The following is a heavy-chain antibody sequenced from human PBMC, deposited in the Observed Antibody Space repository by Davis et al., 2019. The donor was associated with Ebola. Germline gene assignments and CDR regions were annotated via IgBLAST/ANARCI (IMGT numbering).Heavy chain of an antibody. V-gene: IGHV4-4*02. J-gene: IGHJ4*02. Sequence: MPSETLSLTCDVSGGSFGSGFWWSWVRQTPGKGLEWIGEIRDSGTSNYNPSLKSRVTISVDKSKNQFSLRLTSVTAADTAVYFCANNGFYCIEYWGRGYLVTVSS. CDR2: IRDSGTS. D-gene: IGHD3-3*01. CDR3: ANNGFYCIEY. CDR1: GGSFGSGFW.